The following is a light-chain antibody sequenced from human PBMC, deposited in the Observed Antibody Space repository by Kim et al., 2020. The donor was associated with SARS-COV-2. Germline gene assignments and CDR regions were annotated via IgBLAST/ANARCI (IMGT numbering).Light chain of an antibody. V-gene: IGLV3-1*01. CDR3: QAWDSSTDVV. J-gene: IGLJ2*01. CDR2: QDS. Sequence: SSELTQPPSVSVSPGQTASITCSGDKLGDKYACWYQQKPGQSPVLVIHQDSKRPSGIPERFSGSNSGNTATLTISGTQAMDEADYYCQAWDSSTDVVFGGGTQLTVL. CDR1: KLGDKY.